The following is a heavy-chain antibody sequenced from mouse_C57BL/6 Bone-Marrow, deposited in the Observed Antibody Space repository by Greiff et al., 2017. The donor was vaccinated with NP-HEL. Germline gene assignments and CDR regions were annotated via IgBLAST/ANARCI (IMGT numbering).Heavy chain of an antibody. CDR3: ARLRITTVVATDAMDY. V-gene: IGHV1-81*01. D-gene: IGHD1-1*01. CDR2: IYPRSGNT. J-gene: IGHJ4*01. CDR1: GYTFTSYG. Sequence: QVQLKESGAELARPGASVKLSCKASGYTFTSYGISWVKQRTGQGLEWIGEIYPRSGNTYYNEKLKGKATLTADKSSSTAYMELRSLTSEDSAVYFCARLRITTVVATDAMDYWGQGTSVTVSS.